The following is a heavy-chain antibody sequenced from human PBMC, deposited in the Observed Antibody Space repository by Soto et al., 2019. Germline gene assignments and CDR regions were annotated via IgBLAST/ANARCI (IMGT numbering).Heavy chain of an antibody. D-gene: IGHD1-26*01. V-gene: IGHV4-59*02. CDR2: IYASGSP. CDR1: GGSVSFYY. J-gene: IGHJ4*02. Sequence: SETLSLTCTISGGSVSFYYWSWIRQSTGQGLEWIGYIYASGSPYYNPSLRSRVTISADTSKNQISLKLTSPTAADTAVYYCARGVGSSPPQYWGRGTLVPVSS. CDR3: ARGVGSSPPQY.